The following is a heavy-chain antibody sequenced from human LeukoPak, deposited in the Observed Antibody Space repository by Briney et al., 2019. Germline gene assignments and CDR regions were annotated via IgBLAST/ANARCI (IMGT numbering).Heavy chain of an antibody. CDR2: IKEDGSEK. V-gene: IGHV3-7*04. CDR3: TRDET. J-gene: IGHJ5*02. CDR1: GFTFSNYW. Sequence: GGSLRLSCAASGFTFSNYWMTWVRQAPGKGLEWVAKIKEDGSEKNYVDSVKGRFTISRDNAKTSLFLQMNSLRAEDTAVYYCTRDETWGQGTLVTVSS.